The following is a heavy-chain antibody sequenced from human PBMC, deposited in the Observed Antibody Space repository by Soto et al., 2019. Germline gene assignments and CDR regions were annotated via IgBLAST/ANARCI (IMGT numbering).Heavy chain of an antibody. D-gene: IGHD3-10*01. CDR3: ARAQRMDGSGSYYDY. V-gene: IGHV4-59*01. CDR2: VYYSGST. J-gene: IGHJ4*02. CDR1: GGSISSYY. Sequence: SETLSLTCTVSGGSISSYYWSWIRQPPGKGLEWIGYVYYSGSTNYNPSLKSRVTISVDTSKNQFSLKLSSVTAADTAVYYCARAQRMDGSGSYYDYWGQGTLVTVSS.